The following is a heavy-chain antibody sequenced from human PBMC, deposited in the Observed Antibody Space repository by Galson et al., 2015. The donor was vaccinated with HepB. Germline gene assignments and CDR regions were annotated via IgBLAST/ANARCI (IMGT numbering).Heavy chain of an antibody. CDR1: GFTFSSYS. CDR2: ISSSSSTI. J-gene: IGHJ6*02. V-gene: IGHV3-48*01. CDR3: ARDLGYCSSTSCYGYYYGMDV. D-gene: IGHD2-2*01. Sequence: SLRLSCAASGFTFSSYSMNWVRQAPGKGLEWVSYISSSSSTIYYADSVKGRFTISRDNAKNSLYLQMNSLRAEDTAVYYCARDLGYCSSTSCYGYYYGMDVWGQGTTVTVSS.